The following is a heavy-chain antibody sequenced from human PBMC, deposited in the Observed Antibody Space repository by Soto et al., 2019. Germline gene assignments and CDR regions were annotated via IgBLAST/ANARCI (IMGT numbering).Heavy chain of an antibody. CDR1: GYTFTSYG. Sequence: QVQLVQSGAEVKKPGASVKVSCKASGYTFTSYGISWVRQAPGQGLEWMGWISAYNGNTTYAQKLQGRVTVTTATSTSTAYMELRSLTSDDTAVYYCARDLTPGLVDHWGQGTLVTVSS. J-gene: IGHJ4*02. CDR2: ISAYNGNT. D-gene: IGHD3-9*01. CDR3: ARDLTPGLVDH. V-gene: IGHV1-18*01.